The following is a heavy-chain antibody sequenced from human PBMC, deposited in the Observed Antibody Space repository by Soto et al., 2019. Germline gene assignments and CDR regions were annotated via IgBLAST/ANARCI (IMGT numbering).Heavy chain of an antibody. CDR1: GGSISSSSYY. J-gene: IGHJ3*02. V-gene: IGHV4-39*01. CDR3: ASGRVVIDAFDI. D-gene: IGHD2-21*01. CDR2: IYYSGST. Sequence: SETLSLTCTVSGGSISSSSYYWGWIRQPPGKGLEWIGSIYYSGSTYYNPSLKSRATISVDTSKNQFSLKLSSVTAADTAVYYCASGRVVIDAFDIWGQGTMVTVSS.